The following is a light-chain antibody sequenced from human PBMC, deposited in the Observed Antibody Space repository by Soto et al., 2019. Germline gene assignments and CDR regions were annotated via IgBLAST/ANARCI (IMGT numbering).Light chain of an antibody. CDR3: QQRSDWPRT. V-gene: IGKV3-11*01. CDR1: RGISSN. Sequence: EIVMTQSPGTLSVSPGERATLSCRASRGISSNLAWYQQKPGQAPRLLIYDASNRATGIPARFSASGSGTDFTLTISSLEPEDFAVYYCQQRSDWPRTFGQGTKVDIK. J-gene: IGKJ1*01. CDR2: DAS.